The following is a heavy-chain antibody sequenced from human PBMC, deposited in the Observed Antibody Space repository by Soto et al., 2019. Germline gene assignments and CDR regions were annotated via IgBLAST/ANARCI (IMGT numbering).Heavy chain of an antibody. CDR3: ARTVGYYDSSGYYYVGYYFDY. J-gene: IGHJ4*02. CDR1: GGSISSGGYY. D-gene: IGHD3-22*01. Sequence: SETLSLTCTVSGGSISSGGYYWSWIRQHPGKGLEWIGYIYYSGSTYYNPSLKSRVTVSVDTSKNQFSLKLSSVTAADTAVYYCARTVGYYDSSGYYYVGYYFDYWGQGTLVTVSS. V-gene: IGHV4-31*03. CDR2: IYYSGST.